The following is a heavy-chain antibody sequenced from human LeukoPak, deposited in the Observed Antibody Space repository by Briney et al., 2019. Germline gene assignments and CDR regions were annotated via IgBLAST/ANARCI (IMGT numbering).Heavy chain of an antibody. V-gene: IGHV4-61*01. D-gene: IGHD4-17*01. CDR2: IYHSGST. CDR3: ARSRTYGDYGRGLDY. CDR1: GGSVSSDSYY. J-gene: IGHJ4*02. Sequence: SETLSLTCTVSGGSVSSDSYYWSWIRQPPGKGLEWIGYIYHSGSTNYIPSLKGRVTISVDTSKNQFFLKLSSVTAADTAVYYCARSRTYGDYGRGLDYWGQGTLVTVSS.